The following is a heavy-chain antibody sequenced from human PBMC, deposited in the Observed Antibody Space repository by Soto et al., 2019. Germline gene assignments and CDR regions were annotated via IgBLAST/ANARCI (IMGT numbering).Heavy chain of an antibody. CDR3: ARDHSPYYDILTGYDWFEP. CDR1: GFTFSSYS. D-gene: IGHD3-9*01. CDR2: ISSSSSTI. V-gene: IGHV3-48*01. J-gene: IGHJ5*02. Sequence: GGSLRLSCAASGFTFSSYSMNWVRQAPGKGLEWVSYISSSSSTIYYADSVKGRFTISRDNAKNSLYLQMNSLRAEDTAVYYCARDHSPYYDILTGYDWFEPWGQGTLVTVSS.